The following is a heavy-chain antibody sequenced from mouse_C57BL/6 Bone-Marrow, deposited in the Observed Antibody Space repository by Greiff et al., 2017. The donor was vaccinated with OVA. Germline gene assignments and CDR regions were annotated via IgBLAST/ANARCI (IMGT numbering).Heavy chain of an antibody. CDR1: GYAFSSSW. D-gene: IGHD2-10*02. Sequence: QVQLQQSGPELVKPGASVKISCKASGYAFSSSWMNWVKQRPGKGLEWIGRIYPGDGDTNYNGKFKGKATLTADKSSSTAYMQLSSLTSEDSAVYFCAREEYGNYVYAMDYWGQGTSVTVSA. V-gene: IGHV1-82*01. CDR2: IYPGDGDT. CDR3: AREEYGNYVYAMDY. J-gene: IGHJ4*01.